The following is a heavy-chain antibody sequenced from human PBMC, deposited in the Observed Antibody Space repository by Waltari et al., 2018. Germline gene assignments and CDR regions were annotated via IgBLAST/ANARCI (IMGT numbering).Heavy chain of an antibody. D-gene: IGHD2-15*01. Sequence: EVQLLESGGGLVQPGGSLRLSCAASGFTFSSYAMSWVRQAPGKGLEWVGRIRSKANSYATAYAASVKGRFTISRDDSKNTAYLQMNSLKTEDTAVYYCTRLSDSSDYWGQGTLVTVSS. CDR3: TRLSDSSDY. CDR1: GFTFSSYA. J-gene: IGHJ4*02. V-gene: IGHV3-73*01. CDR2: IRSKANSYAT.